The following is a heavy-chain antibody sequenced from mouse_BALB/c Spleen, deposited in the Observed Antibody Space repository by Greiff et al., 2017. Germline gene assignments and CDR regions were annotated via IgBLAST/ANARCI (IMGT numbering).Heavy chain of an antibody. CDR3: ARWDDGAWFAY. D-gene: IGHD2-3*01. J-gene: IGHJ3*01. CDR1: SYSITSDYA. V-gene: IGHV3-2*02. Sequence: VQLKESGPGLVKPSQSLSLTCTVTSYSITSDYAWNWIRQFPGNKLEWMGYISYSGSTSYNPSLKSRISITRDTSKNQFFLQLNSVTTEDTATYYCARWDDGAWFAYWGQGTLVTVSA. CDR2: ISYSGST.